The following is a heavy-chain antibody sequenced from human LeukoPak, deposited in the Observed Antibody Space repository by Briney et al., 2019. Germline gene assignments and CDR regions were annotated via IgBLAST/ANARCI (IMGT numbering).Heavy chain of an antibody. CDR1: GFTFSSYG. J-gene: IGHJ4*02. Sequence: GGFLRLSCAASGFTFSSYGMHWVRQAPGKGLEWVAVISYDGSNKYYADSVKGRFTISRDNSKNTLYLQMNSLRAEDTAVYYCAKGSRGSPFDYWGQGTLVTVSS. CDR2: ISYDGSNK. D-gene: IGHD1-26*01. CDR3: AKGSRGSPFDY. V-gene: IGHV3-30*18.